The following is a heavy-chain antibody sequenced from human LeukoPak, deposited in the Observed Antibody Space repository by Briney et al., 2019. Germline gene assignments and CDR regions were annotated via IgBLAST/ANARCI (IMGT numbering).Heavy chain of an antibody. CDR1: GGSISSYY. V-gene: IGHV4-59*01. D-gene: IGHD6-13*01. J-gene: IGHJ4*02. CDR2: IYYSGST. CDR3: ARIVIAAAEGYFDY. Sequence: SETLSLTCTVSGGSISSYYWSWIRQPPGKGLDWIGYIYYSGSTNYNPSLKRRVTISVDTSKNQFSLKLSSVTAADTAVYYCARIVIAAAEGYFDYWGQGTLVSVSS.